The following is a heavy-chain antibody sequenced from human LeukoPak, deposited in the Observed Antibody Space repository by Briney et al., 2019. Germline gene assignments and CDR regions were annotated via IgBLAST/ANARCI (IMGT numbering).Heavy chain of an antibody. CDR2: IYYSGST. J-gene: IGHJ6*04. Sequence: SSETLSLTCTVSGGSISDYYWNWIRQPPGKGLEWIGYIYYSGSTTYNPSLKSRVTMSVNTAKNQFSLKLRSVTAADTAVYYCARGDFCSKSNCYLRPMDVWGKGSTVTASP. D-gene: IGHD3-3*01. CDR3: ARGDFCSKSNCYLRPMDV. V-gene: IGHV4-59*01. CDR1: GGSISDYY.